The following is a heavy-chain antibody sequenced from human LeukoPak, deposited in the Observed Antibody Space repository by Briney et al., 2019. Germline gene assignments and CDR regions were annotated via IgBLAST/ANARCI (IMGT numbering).Heavy chain of an antibody. J-gene: IGHJ4*02. CDR2: IYQSGST. Sequence: SETLSLTCAVSGYSISSGYYWGWIRQPPGKGREWIGSIYQSGSTYYNPSLKSRVTTSVDTSKNQFSLKLTSVTAADTAVYYCARRYTPPTSKAARYSFDYWGQGTLVTVSS. D-gene: IGHD6-6*01. CDR1: GYSISSGYY. V-gene: IGHV4-38-2*01. CDR3: ARRYTPPTSKAARYSFDY.